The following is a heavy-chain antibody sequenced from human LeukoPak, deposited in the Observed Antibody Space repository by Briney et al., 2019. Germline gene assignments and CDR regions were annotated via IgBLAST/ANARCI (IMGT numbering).Heavy chain of an antibody. CDR3: ARLTTTVTTPFDY. V-gene: IGHV3-21*01. Sequence: GGSLRLSCAASGFTFSIYNINWVRQAPGKGLESVPSITSSSSYIYYADSVKGRFTISRDNAKNSLYLQMNSLRAEDTAVYYCARLTTTVTTPFDYWGQGILVTVSS. J-gene: IGHJ4*02. CDR2: ITSSSSYI. CDR1: GFTFSIYN. D-gene: IGHD4-17*01.